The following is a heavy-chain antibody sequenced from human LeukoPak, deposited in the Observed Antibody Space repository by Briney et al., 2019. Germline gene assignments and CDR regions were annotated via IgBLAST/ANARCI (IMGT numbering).Heavy chain of an antibody. Sequence: PGGPLRLSCVASGFTFSNYWMSWVRQAPGKGLEWVANMKQEGRETYYVDSVKGRFTISRDNAKNSLYLQMNSLRAEDTAVYYCAGEGTYSGYDLTDSWGQGTLVTVSS. J-gene: IGHJ4*02. CDR2: MKQEGRET. CDR3: AGEGTYSGYDLTDS. CDR1: GFTFSNYW. V-gene: IGHV3-7*05. D-gene: IGHD5-12*01.